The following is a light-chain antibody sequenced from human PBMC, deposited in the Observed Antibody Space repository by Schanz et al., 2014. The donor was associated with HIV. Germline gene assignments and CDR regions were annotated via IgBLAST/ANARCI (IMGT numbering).Light chain of an antibody. Sequence: LTQPSSVSVSPGQTARITCSGDVLAKKYARWFQQKPGQAPVMVIYKDSERPSGIPERFSGSSSGTTVTLTISGAQVEDEADYYCYSAPDDSLVFGGGTKLPVL. CDR3: YSAPDDSLV. J-gene: IGLJ2*01. CDR1: VLAKKY. V-gene: IGLV3-27*01. CDR2: KDS.